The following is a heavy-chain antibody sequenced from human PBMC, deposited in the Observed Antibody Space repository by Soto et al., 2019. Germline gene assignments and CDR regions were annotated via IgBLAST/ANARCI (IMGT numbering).Heavy chain of an antibody. D-gene: IGHD5-12*01. J-gene: IGHJ4*02. CDR1: GGTFSSYA. Sequence: QVQLVQSGAEVKKPGSSVKVSCKASGGTFSSYAISWVRQAPGQGLEWMGGIIPIFGTANYAQKFQGRVTITADESTSTAYMELSSLRSEDTVVYSCARDTKQGGGQDGYNSGYWGQGTLVTVSS. CDR3: ARDTKQGGGQDGYNSGY. V-gene: IGHV1-69*01. CDR2: IIPIFGTA.